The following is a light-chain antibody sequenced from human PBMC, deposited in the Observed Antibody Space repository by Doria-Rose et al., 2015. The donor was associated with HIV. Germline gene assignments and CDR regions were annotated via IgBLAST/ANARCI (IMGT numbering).Light chain of an antibody. CDR3: HQYGTSWT. Sequence: TQSPGTLSLSPGERATLSCRASQSFSSTYLAWYQQKPGQAPSLLIHDGSTRATGIQDRFSASGSGTDFTLTINRLEPEDFALYYCHQYGTSWTFGQGTKVEI. V-gene: IGKV3-20*01. CDR2: DGS. CDR1: QSFSSTY. J-gene: IGKJ1*01.